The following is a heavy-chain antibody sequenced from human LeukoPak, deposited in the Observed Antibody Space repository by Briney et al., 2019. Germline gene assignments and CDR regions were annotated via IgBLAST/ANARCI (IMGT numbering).Heavy chain of an antibody. CDR2: INYSGGST. Sequence: GGSLRLSCAASGFTFSSYAMSWVRQAPGKGLEWVSTINYSGGSTYYADSVKGRFTISRDNSKNTLYLQMNSLRAEDTAVYYCVASVGNLHRYWGQGTLVTVSS. V-gene: IGHV3-23*01. CDR1: GFTFSSYA. J-gene: IGHJ4*02. CDR3: VASVGNLHRY. D-gene: IGHD2-2*03.